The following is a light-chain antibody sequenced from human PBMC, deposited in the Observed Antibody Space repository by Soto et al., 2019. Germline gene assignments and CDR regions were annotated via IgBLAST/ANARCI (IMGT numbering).Light chain of an antibody. J-gene: IGKJ1*01. CDR3: QQYNNWPWT. V-gene: IGKV3-15*01. CDR2: DAS. CDR1: QSVSND. Sequence: VVMTRSPATLSVSPGERATLSCRASQSVSNDLAWYQQKPGQAPRLLISDASTRATGIPARISGSGSGTEFTLTISSLQSEDFAVYYCQQYNNWPWTFGHGTKVDIK.